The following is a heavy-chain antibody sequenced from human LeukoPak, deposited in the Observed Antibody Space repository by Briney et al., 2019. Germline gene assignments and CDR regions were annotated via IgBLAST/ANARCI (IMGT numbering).Heavy chain of an antibody. J-gene: IGHJ4*02. CDR1: GFTFSSYA. D-gene: IGHD2-2*01. CDR3: AKEVVPGTSRSFDY. V-gene: IGHV3-23*01. Sequence: GGSLRLSCAASGFTFSSYAMSWVRQAPGKGLEWVSAISGGGGATFYADSVKGRFTISRDNSKNTLYLQMNGLRAEDTAVYYCAKEVVPGTSRSFDYWGQGTLVTVSS. CDR2: ISGGGGAT.